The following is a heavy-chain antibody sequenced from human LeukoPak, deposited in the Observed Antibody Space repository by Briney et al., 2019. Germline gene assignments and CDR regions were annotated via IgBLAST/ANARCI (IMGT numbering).Heavy chain of an antibody. CDR1: GFTFSDYY. Sequence: GGSLRLSCAASGFTFSDYYMSWIRQAPGKGLEWASYISSSGSTIYYADSVKGRLTISRDNAKNSLYLQMNSLRAEDTAVYYCAREETYYDILTGYHRPLYFDYWGQGTLVTVSS. V-gene: IGHV3-11*01. CDR2: ISSSGSTI. J-gene: IGHJ4*02. CDR3: AREETYYDILTGYHRPLYFDY. D-gene: IGHD3-9*01.